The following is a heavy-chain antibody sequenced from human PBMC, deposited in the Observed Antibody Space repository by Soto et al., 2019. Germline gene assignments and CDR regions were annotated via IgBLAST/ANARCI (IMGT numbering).Heavy chain of an antibody. CDR3: ARGYYYGSGRPTPGGMDV. V-gene: IGHV1-18*01. J-gene: IGHJ6*02. Sequence: QVHLVQSGAEVKKPGASVKVSCKASGYTFTNYDINWVRQAPGQGLEWMGWNSTYTGNTNYAQKLQGRVTMTTDTSTSTAYMELRSLRSDDTAVYYCARGYYYGSGRPTPGGMDVWGQGTTVTVSS. D-gene: IGHD3-10*01. CDR2: NSTYTGNT. CDR1: GYTFTNYD.